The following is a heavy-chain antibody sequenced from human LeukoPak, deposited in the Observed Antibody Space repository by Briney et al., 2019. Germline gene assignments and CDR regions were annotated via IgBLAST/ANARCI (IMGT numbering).Heavy chain of an antibody. CDR3: ARASAAGMI. J-gene: IGHJ4*02. D-gene: IGHD6-13*01. CDR2: INHSGST. V-gene: IGHV4-39*07. CDR1: GGSISSTNYY. Sequence: SETLSLTCTVSGGSISSTNYYWGWIRQPPGKGLEWIGQINHSGSTNYNPSLKSRVTISVDTSKNQFSLKLSSVTAADTAVYYCARASAAGMIWGQGTLVTVSS.